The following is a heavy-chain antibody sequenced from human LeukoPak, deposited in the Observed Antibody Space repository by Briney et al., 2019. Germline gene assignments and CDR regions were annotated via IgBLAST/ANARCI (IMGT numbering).Heavy chain of an antibody. CDR3: ARAPGNDY. Sequence: SETLSLTCTVSGGSISGYYWSWIRQPPGKGLEWIGEINHSGSTNYNPSLKSRVTISVDTSKNQFSLKLSSVTAADTAVYYCARAPGNDYWGQGTLVTVSS. CDR2: INHSGST. V-gene: IGHV4-34*01. J-gene: IGHJ4*02. D-gene: IGHD4-23*01. CDR1: GGSISGYY.